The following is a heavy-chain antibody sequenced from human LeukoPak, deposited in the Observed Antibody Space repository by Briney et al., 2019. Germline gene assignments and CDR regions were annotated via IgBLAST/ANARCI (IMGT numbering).Heavy chain of an antibody. CDR3: ARGPRGVAAATHQY. J-gene: IGHJ4*02. CDR2: ISYDGSNK. D-gene: IGHD6-13*01. Sequence: PGGSLRLSCAASGFTFSSYAMHWVRQAPGKGLEWVAVISYDGSNKYYADSVKGRFTISRDNAKNSLYLQMNSLRAEDTAVYYCARGPRGVAAATHQYWGQGTLVTVSS. CDR1: GFTFSSYA. V-gene: IGHV3-30-3*01.